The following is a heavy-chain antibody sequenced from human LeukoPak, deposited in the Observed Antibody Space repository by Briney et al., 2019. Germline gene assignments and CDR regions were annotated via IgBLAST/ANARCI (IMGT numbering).Heavy chain of an antibody. CDR3: AKDPLVVVTGTFDY. J-gene: IGHJ4*02. Sequence: GGSLRLSCAASGFTFSSYGMSWVRQAPGKGLEWVSAISGSGGSTYYADSVKGRFTISRDNSKNTLYLQMNSLRAEDTAVYYCAKDPLVVVTGTFDYWGQGTLVTVSS. D-gene: IGHD2-15*01. CDR1: GFTFSSYG. CDR2: ISGSGGST. V-gene: IGHV3-23*01.